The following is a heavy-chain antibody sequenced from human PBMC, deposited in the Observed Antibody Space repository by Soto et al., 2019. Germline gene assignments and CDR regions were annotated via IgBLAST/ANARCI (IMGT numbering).Heavy chain of an antibody. CDR1: GGSFSNFI. Sequence: QVQLVQSGAEVKEPGSSVRVSCKASGGSFSNFIMNWVRQTPGQGLEWMGGIVPMLGTPTYAEKFKGRVTISATGSTSTAYMELTSLRSEDTAIYYCARNGTYGTSLSHYTGMDVWGQGTKVTVS. J-gene: IGHJ6*02. V-gene: IGHV1-69*16. CDR2: IVPMLGTP. D-gene: IGHD1-1*01. CDR3: ARNGTYGTSLSHYTGMDV.